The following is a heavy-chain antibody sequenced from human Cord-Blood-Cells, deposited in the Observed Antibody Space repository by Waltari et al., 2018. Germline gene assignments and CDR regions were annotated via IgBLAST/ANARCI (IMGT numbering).Heavy chain of an antibody. CDR3: ARGSEVGICYFDY. J-gene: IGHJ4*02. CDR1: GYTFTGYY. CDR2: INPNSGGT. V-gene: IGHV1-2*04. D-gene: IGHD2-21*01. Sequence: QVQLVQSGAEVKKPGASVKVSCEASGYTFTGYYMHWVRQAPGQGLEWMGWINPNSGGTNYAKKFQGWVTMTRDTSISTAYMELSRLRSDDTAVYYCARGSEVGICYFDYWGQGTLVTVSS.